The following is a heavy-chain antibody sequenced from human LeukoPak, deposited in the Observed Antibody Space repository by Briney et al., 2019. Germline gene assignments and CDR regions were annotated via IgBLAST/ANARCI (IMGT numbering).Heavy chain of an antibody. V-gene: IGHV3-48*01. D-gene: IGHD3-10*01. CDR3: ARAVGHGSGSPRMDV. Sequence: GGSLRLSCAVSGFTFSTHSMNWVRQAPGKGLEWVSYIISSSNTIYYADSVKGRFTISRDNAKNSLYQQMNSLRAEDTAVYYCARAVGHGSGSPRMDVWGKGTTVTVSS. CDR1: GFTFSTHS. CDR2: IISSSNTI. J-gene: IGHJ6*04.